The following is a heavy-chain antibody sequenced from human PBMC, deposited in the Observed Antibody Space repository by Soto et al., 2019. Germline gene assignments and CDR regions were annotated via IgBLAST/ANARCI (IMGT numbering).Heavy chain of an antibody. CDR3: ARHKLAVAGQYYYYYGMDV. V-gene: IGHV5-51*01. CDR2: IYPGDSDT. D-gene: IGHD6-19*01. Sequence: GESLKISCKGSGYSFTSYWIGWVRQMPGKGLEWMGIIYPGDSDTRYSPSFQGQVTISADKSISTAYLQWSSLKASDTAMYYCARHKLAVAGQYYYYYGMDVWGQGTTVTV. CDR1: GYSFTSYW. J-gene: IGHJ6*02.